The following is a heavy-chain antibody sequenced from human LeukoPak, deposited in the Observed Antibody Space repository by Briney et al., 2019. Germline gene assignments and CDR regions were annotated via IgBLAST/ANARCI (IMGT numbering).Heavy chain of an antibody. Sequence: ASVKVSCKASGYTFTSYGISWVRQAPGQGLEWMGWISGYNGNTNYAQQKLQGRVTMTTDTSTSTAYMEQRRLRSDDTAVYYCARDLKRGYSSGRYSWGTGSSNDYWGQGTLVTVSS. CDR3: ARDLKRGYSSGRYSWGTGSSNDY. CDR2: ISGYNGNT. D-gene: IGHD6-19*01. V-gene: IGHV1-18*01. CDR1: GYTFTSYG. J-gene: IGHJ4*02.